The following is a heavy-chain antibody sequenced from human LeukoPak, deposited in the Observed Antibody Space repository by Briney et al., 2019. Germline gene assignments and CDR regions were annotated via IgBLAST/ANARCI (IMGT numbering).Heavy chain of an antibody. Sequence: GGSLRLSGAASGFTFSSYSMNWVRQAPGKRLEWVSSISSSGTYVYYADSVKGRFTISRDNAKNSLSLQMNSLRADDAAVYYCARASSKQLAGYLPDGFDIWGQGTMVTVSS. J-gene: IGHJ3*02. V-gene: IGHV3-21*01. CDR1: GFTFSSYS. CDR3: ARASSKQLAGYLPDGFDI. CDR2: ISSSGTYV. D-gene: IGHD3-9*01.